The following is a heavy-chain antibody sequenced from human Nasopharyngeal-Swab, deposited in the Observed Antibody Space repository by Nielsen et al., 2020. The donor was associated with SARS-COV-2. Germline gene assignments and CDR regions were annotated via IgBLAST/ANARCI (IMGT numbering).Heavy chain of an antibody. V-gene: IGHV3-74*01. CDR3: ARGRGSSTSMIGY. CDR2: INGDGSSL. D-gene: IGHD2/OR15-2a*01. J-gene: IGHJ4*02. CDR1: GFTVSNYR. Sequence: GGSLRLACAASGFTVSNYRMHWVRQAPGKGLVWVSRINGDGSSLNYADFVKGRFTISTDNAKSTLYLEMNSLRAEDTAVYYCARGRGSSTSMIGYWGQGTLVTVSS.